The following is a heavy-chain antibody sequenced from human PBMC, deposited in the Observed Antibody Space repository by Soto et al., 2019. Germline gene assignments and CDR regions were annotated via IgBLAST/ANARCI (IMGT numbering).Heavy chain of an antibody. CDR1: GFTFSSYA. D-gene: IGHD3-3*01. Sequence: PGGSLRLSCAASGFTFSSYAMHWVRQAPGKGLEWVAVISYDGSNKYYADSVKGRFTISRDNSKNTLYLQMNSLRAEDTAVYYCARVRYDFWSGYDNGYGMDVWGQGTTVTVSS. CDR2: ISYDGSNK. J-gene: IGHJ6*02. V-gene: IGHV3-30-3*01. CDR3: ARVRYDFWSGYDNGYGMDV.